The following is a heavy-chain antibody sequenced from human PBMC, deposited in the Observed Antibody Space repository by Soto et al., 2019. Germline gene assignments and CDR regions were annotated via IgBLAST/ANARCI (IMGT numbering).Heavy chain of an antibody. CDR3: ARGYCSGGSCFGHYYGMDV. D-gene: IGHD2-15*01. CDR2: IIPIFGTA. CDR1: GGTFSSYS. V-gene: IGHV1-69*13. Sequence: ASVKVSCKASGGTFSSYSISWVLQAPGQGLEWMGGIIPIFGTANYAQKFQGRVTITADESTSTAYMELSSLRSEDTAVYYCARGYCSGGSCFGHYYGMDVWGQGTTVTVSS. J-gene: IGHJ6*02.